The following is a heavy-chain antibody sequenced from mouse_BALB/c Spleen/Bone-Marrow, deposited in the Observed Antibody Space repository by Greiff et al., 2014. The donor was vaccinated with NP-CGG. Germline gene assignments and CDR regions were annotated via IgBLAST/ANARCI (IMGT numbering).Heavy chain of an antibody. CDR2: INPSSGYT. D-gene: IGHD1-1*01. V-gene: IGHV1-4*01. CDR1: GYTFTSYT. CDR3: ARESLYGSNYY. Sequence: VKLVESGAELARPGASVKMSCKASGYTFTSYTMHWVKQRPGQGLEWIGYINPSSGYTNYNQKFKDKATLTADKSSSTAYMQLSSLTSEDSAVYYCARESLYGSNYYGGQGTTLTVSS. J-gene: IGHJ2*01.